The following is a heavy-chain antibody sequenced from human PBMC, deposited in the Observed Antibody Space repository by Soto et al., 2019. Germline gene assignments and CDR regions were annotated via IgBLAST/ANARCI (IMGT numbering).Heavy chain of an antibody. Sequence: SETLSLTCGVYGGSFGGYYGSWIRQPPGKGLEWIGEINHSGSTNYNPSLKSRVTISVDTSKNQFSLKLSSVTAADTAVYYCARGRVGTSSFDPWGQGTLVTVSS. CDR1: GGSFGGYY. D-gene: IGHD2-2*01. CDR3: ARGRVGTSSFDP. CDR2: INHSGST. V-gene: IGHV4-34*01. J-gene: IGHJ5*02.